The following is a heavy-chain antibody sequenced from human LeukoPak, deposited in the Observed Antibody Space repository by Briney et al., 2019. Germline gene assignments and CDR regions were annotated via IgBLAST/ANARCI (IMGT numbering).Heavy chain of an antibody. V-gene: IGHV4-59*01. D-gene: IGHD5-18*01. CDR2: IYYTGST. CDR3: AREGGYSYGRLDY. Sequence: SETLSLTCTVSGGSISSFYWSWIRQPPGKGLGWIGYIYYTGSTNYNPSLKSRVTISVGTSKNQFSLKLTSVTAADTAVYYCAREGGYSYGRLDYWGQGTLVTVSS. CDR1: GGSISSFY. J-gene: IGHJ4*02.